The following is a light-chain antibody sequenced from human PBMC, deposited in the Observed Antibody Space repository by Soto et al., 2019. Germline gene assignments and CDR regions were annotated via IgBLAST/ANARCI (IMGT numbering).Light chain of an antibody. CDR1: QSVRSNY. Sequence: EIVLTQSPGTLSLSSGERATLSCRASQSVRSNYLAWYQQKPGQAPRLLIYGASSRATGIPDRFGGSGSGTDFTLTISRLEPEDSAVYYCRQYASSPLTFGGGSKVEIK. J-gene: IGKJ4*01. CDR2: GAS. V-gene: IGKV3-20*01. CDR3: RQYASSPLT.